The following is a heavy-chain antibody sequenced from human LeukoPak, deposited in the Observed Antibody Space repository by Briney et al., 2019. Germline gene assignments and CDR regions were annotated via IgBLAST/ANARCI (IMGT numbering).Heavy chain of an antibody. CDR1: GFTFSSYW. Sequence: PGGSLRLSCAASGFTFSSYWMSWVRQAPGKGLEWVANIKQDGGEKYYVDSVKGRFTISRDNAKNSLYLQMNSLRAEDTAVYYCARVFCSGGSCYRGIKNAFAIWGQGTMVTVSS. V-gene: IGHV3-7*01. J-gene: IGHJ3*02. D-gene: IGHD2-15*01. CDR3: ARVFCSGGSCYRGIKNAFAI. CDR2: IKQDGGEK.